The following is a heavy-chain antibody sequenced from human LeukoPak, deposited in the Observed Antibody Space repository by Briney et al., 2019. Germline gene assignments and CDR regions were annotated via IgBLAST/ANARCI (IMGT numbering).Heavy chain of an antibody. CDR3: AKDSLIYDFWSGPDY. CDR1: GFTFSSYG. CDR2: ISYDGSNK. V-gene: IGHV3-30*18. J-gene: IGHJ4*02. Sequence: GGSLRLSCAASGFTFSSYGMHWVRQAPGKGLEWVAAISYDGSNKYYADSVKGRFTISRDNSKNTLYLQMNSLRAEDTAVYYCAKDSLIYDFWSGPDYWGQGTLVTVSS. D-gene: IGHD3-3*01.